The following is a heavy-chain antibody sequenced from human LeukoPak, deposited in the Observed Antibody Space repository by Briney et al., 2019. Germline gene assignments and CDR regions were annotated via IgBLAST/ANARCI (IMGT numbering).Heavy chain of an antibody. D-gene: IGHD6-13*01. Sequence: GGSLRLSCAASVFTFRNYWMTWVRQAPGKGLEWVANIKEDGSVKYYVDSAKGRFTISRDNAKNSLYLQMNSLRAEDTAVYYCARDPTGSSSYWGQGTLVTVSS. J-gene: IGHJ4*02. CDR2: IKEDGSVK. V-gene: IGHV3-7*01. CDR1: VFTFRNYW. CDR3: ARDPTGSSSY.